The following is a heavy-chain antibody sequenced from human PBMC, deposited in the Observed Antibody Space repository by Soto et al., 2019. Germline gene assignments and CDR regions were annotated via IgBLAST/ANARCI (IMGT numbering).Heavy chain of an antibody. V-gene: IGHV5-51*01. CDR2: IYPSDSDT. D-gene: IGHD2-2*01. CDR3: ARHKAGIPSASDY. Sequence: EVQLVQSGAEVKKPGESLKIFCKGSGYRFTHYWIGWVRQMPGKGLEWMGIIYPSDSDTRYSPSFQGQVTISADKSISAAYLQGSSLKAADTAMYYCARHKAGIPSASDYWGQGTLVTVSS. CDR1: GYRFTHYW. J-gene: IGHJ4*02.